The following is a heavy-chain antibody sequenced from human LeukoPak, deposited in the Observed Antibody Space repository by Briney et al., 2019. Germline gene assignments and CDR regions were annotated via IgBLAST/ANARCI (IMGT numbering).Heavy chain of an antibody. CDR2: ISGYNGNT. CDR1: GYTFTRNG. J-gene: IGHJ6*03. Sequence: ASVKVSCKASGYTFTRNGICWVRQAPGQGLEWMGWISGYNGNTKYEQKFQGRVTMTTDTSTSTAYMELKSLRSDDTAVYYCARGPGRRSGYHPLEDYYYYHYMDVWGKGTTVTVSS. V-gene: IGHV1-18*01. CDR3: ARGPGRRSGYHPLEDYYYYHYMDV. D-gene: IGHD3-22*01.